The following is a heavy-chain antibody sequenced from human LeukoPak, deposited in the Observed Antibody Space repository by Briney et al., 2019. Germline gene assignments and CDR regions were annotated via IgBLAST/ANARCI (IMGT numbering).Heavy chain of an antibody. V-gene: IGHV4-34*01. CDR2: INHSGST. J-gene: IGHJ4*02. D-gene: IGHD6-19*01. CDR3: ARVTGIAVAGTYY. CDR1: GGSFSGYY. Sequence: SETLSLTCAVYGGSFSGYYWSWIRQPPGKGLEWIGEINHSGSTNYNPSLKSRVTISVDTSKSQFSLKLSSVTAADTAVYYCARVTGIAVAGTYYWGQGTLVTVSS.